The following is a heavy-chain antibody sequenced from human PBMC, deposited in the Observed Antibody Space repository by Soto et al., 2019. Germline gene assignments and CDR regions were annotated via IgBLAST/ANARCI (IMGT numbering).Heavy chain of an antibody. J-gene: IGHJ5*02. CDR1: GFSFSDYH. Sequence: PGGSLRLSCAASGFSFSDYHMSWVRQAPGKGLEWVSAISGSGSSTYSADSAKGRFTISRDNSKNTLYLQMNSLSAEDTAVYYCAKDRTTMIVVVHDTRGQGSLVTVSS. CDR3: AKDRTTMIVVVHDT. CDR2: ISGSGSST. D-gene: IGHD3-22*01. V-gene: IGHV3-23*01.